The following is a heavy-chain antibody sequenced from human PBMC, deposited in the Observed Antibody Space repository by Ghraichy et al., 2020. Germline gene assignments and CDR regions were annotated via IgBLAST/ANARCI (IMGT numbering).Heavy chain of an antibody. J-gene: IGHJ4*02. CDR1: GGSISSYY. CDR3: ARDKPGPVAGTEGFDY. Sequence: SETLSLTCTVSGGSISSYYWSWIRQPPGKGLEWIGYIYYSGSTNYNPSLKSRVTISVDTSKNQFSLKLTSVTAADTAVYYCARDKPGPVAGTEGFDYWGQGTLVTVSS. V-gene: IGHV4-59*01. D-gene: IGHD6-19*01. CDR2: IYYSGST.